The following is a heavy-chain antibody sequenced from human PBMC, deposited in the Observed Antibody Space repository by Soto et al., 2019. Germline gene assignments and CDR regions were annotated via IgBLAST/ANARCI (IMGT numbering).Heavy chain of an antibody. CDR2: IYYSGST. CDR3: ARVSGYCSGGSCPRAWFDP. CDR1: GGSISSGDYY. V-gene: IGHV4-61*08. J-gene: IGHJ5*02. D-gene: IGHD2-15*01. Sequence: SETLSLTCTVSGGSISSGDYYWSWIRQPPGKGLEWIGYIYYSGSTNYNPSLKSRVTISVDTSKNQFSLKLSSVTAADTAVYYCARVSGYCSGGSCPRAWFDPWGQGTLVTVSS.